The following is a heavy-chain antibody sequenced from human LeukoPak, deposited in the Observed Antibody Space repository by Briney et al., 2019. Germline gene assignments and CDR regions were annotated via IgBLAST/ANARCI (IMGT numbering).Heavy chain of an antibody. J-gene: IGHJ3*02. CDR2: IYYSGST. D-gene: IGHD6-13*01. V-gene: IGHV4-59*08. Sequence: SSETLSLTCNVSGPSLSLNYWSWIRQSPGKGLEWIGNIYYSGSTNYNPSLRSRVTISVDTFNNQFSLRLNSVTAADTAVYYCARPGIAATGNAFDTWGQGTMVTVSS. CDR3: ARPGIAATGNAFDT. CDR1: GPSLSLNY.